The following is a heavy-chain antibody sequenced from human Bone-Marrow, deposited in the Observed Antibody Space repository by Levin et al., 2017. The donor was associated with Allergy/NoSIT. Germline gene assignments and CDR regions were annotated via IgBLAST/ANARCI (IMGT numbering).Heavy chain of an antibody. D-gene: IGHD6-19*01. V-gene: IGHV1-18*01. CDR1: GYTFRNYG. J-gene: IGHJ4*02. CDR3: ARSPPAVAAETLDY. Sequence: GESLKISCKASGYTFRNYGVSWIRQAPGQGLEWMGWISVYNGNTEYAQKFRGRVTLTAGTSSNTAYLELRTLTSDDTAVYYCARSPPAVAAETLDYWGQGTLVTVSS. CDR2: ISVYNGNT.